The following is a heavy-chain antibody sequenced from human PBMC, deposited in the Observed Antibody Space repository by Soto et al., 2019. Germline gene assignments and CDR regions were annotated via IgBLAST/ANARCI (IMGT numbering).Heavy chain of an antibody. V-gene: IGHV3-48*02. CDR1: GFTFSSYS. Sequence: EVQLVESGGGLVQPGGSLRLSCAASGFTFSSYSMNWVRQAPGKGLEWVSYISRSSTSILYADSVKGRFTISRDSAKNSLYLQMNSLKDEDTAVYYFAREPPYSNYARDVWGQGTTDTVSS. CDR3: AREPPYSNYARDV. D-gene: IGHD4-4*01. CDR2: ISRSSTSI. J-gene: IGHJ6*02.